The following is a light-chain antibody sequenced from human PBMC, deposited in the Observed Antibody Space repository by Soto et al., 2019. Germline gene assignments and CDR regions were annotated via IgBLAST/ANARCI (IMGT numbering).Light chain of an antibody. CDR3: TSYTSSNTYV. CDR1: SSDVGGYNY. J-gene: IGLJ1*01. CDR2: DVS. V-gene: IGLV2-14*01. Sequence: LTQPASVSGSPGQSITISCTGTSSDVGGYNYVSWYQQHPGKAPKLMIYDVSNRPSGISNRFSGSKSGITASLTISGLLPEDEADYYCTSYTSSNTYVFGTGTKVTVL.